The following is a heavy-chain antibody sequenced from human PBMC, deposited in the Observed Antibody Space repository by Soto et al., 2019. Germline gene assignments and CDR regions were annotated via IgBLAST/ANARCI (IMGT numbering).Heavy chain of an antibody. D-gene: IGHD1-7*01. Sequence: QKYLVESGGGVVQPGGSLRLSCVASGSIFSGYDMHWVRQAPGKGLEWVAVIWYDGSNKYYADSVKGRLTISRDNSKNMLYLQMDSLRAEDTAVYYCARDGIGGTVFRGFCDYWGQGTLVTVSS. CDR1: GSIFSGYD. CDR2: IWYDGSNK. J-gene: IGHJ4*02. CDR3: ARDGIGGTVFRGFCDY. V-gene: IGHV3-33*01.